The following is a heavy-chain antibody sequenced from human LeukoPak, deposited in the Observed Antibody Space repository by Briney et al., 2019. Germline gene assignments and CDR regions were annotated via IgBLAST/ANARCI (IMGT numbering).Heavy chain of an antibody. J-gene: IGHJ3*02. Sequence: GGSLRLSCAASGFTFSSYSMNWARQAPGKGLEWVSSISSSSSYIYYADSVKGRFTISRDNAKNSLYLQMNSLRAEDTAVYYCARGPLVAGTGAAFDIWGQGTMVTVSS. CDR1: GFTFSSYS. CDR2: ISSSSSYI. CDR3: ARGPLVAGTGAAFDI. D-gene: IGHD6-19*01. V-gene: IGHV3-21*01.